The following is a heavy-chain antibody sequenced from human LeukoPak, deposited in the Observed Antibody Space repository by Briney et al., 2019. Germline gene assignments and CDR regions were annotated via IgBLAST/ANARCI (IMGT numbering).Heavy chain of an antibody. CDR1: GGTFSSYA. V-gene: IGHV1-69*05. CDR3: ARGRDYYMDV. CDR2: IIPIFGTA. J-gene: IGHJ6*03. Sequence: ASVKVSCKASGGTFSSYAISWVRQAPGQGLEWMGGIIPIFGTANYAQKFQGRVTITTDESTSTAYMELSSLRSEDTAVYYCARGRDYYMDVWGKGTAVTVSS.